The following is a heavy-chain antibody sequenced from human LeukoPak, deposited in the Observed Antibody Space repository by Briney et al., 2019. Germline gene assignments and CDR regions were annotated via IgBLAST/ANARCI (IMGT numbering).Heavy chain of an antibody. V-gene: IGHV3-7*01. CDR3: AREGWELLGAFDI. CDR2: IKQDGSEK. D-gene: IGHD1-26*01. CDR1: GFTFSSYW. Sequence: PGGSLRLSCAASGFTFSSYWMSWVRQAPGKGLEWVANIKQDGSEKYYVDSVKGRFTISRDNAKNSLYLQMNSLRAEDTAVYYCAREGWELLGAFDIWGQGTMVTVSS. J-gene: IGHJ3*02.